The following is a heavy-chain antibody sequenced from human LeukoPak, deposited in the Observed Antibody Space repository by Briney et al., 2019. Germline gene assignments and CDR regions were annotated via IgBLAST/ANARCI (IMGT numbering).Heavy chain of an antibody. CDR3: ARGGPGQLYYFDY. CDR1: GGSFSGYY. CDR2: INHSGST. D-gene: IGHD1-1*01. J-gene: IGHJ4*02. V-gene: IGHV4-34*01. Sequence: PSETLSLTCAVYGGSFSGYYWSWIRQPPGNGLEWIGEINHSGSTNYNPSLKSRVTISVDTSKNQFSPTLSAVTAADTAVYYCARGGPGQLYYFDYWGQGTLVTVSS.